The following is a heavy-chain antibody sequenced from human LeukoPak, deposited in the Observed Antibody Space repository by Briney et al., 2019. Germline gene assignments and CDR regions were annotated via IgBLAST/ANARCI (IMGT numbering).Heavy chain of an antibody. D-gene: IGHD3-10*01. V-gene: IGHV4-61*02. J-gene: IGHJ4*02. CDR3: ARDMDLRRGSGSYYNV. CDR2: IYTSGST. CDR1: GGSISSGSYY. Sequence: SETLSLTCTVSGGSISSGSYYWSWIRQPAGKGLEWIGRIYTSGSTNYNPSLKSRVTISVDTSKNQFSLTLSSVTAADTAVYYCARDMDLRRGSGSYYNVWGQGTLVTVSS.